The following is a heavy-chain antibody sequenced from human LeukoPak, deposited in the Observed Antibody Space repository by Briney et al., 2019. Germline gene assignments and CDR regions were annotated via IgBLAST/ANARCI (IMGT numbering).Heavy chain of an antibody. D-gene: IGHD3-10*01. Sequence: GGSLRLSCAASGFTFSNAWMSWVRQAPGKGLEWVGRIKRKTDGGTTDYAAPVKGRFTISRDDSKTTLYLQMNSLKTEDTAVYYCTTAPYYYGSGSYFDYWGQGTLVTVSS. CDR1: GFTFSNAW. CDR2: IKRKTDGGTT. J-gene: IGHJ4*02. V-gene: IGHV3-15*01. CDR3: TTAPYYYGSGSYFDY.